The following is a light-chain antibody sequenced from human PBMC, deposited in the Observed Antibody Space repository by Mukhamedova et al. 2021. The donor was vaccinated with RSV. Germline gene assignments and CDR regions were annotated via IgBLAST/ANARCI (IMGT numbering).Light chain of an antibody. J-gene: IGKJ4*01. CDR2: KAS. V-gene: IGKV1-5*03. CDR3: QQYNSYSPLT. Sequence: SQSIINWLAWYQHKPGKAPKLLIYKASNLESGVPSRFSGSGSETEFTLTINSLQPDDFATYYCQQYNSYSPLTFGGGTTVEIK. CDR1: QSIINW.